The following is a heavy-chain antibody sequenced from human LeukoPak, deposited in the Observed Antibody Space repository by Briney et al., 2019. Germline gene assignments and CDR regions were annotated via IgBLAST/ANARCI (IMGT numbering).Heavy chain of an antibody. CDR1: GFTFSDYY. V-gene: IGHV3-11*06. D-gene: IGHD3-16*01. J-gene: IGHJ6*02. CDR2: ISSSSSYT. Sequence: GGSLRLSCAASGFTFSDYYMSWIRQAPGKGLEWVSYISSSSSYTNYADSVKGRFTISRDNAKNSLYLQMNSLRAEDTAVYYCAREGAGTNYYCHYGMDVWGQGTTVTVSS. CDR3: AREGAGTNYYCHYGMDV.